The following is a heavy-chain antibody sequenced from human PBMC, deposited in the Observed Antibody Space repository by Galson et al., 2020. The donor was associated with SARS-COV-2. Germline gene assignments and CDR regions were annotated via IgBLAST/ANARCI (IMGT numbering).Heavy chain of an antibody. Sequence: INPSGGSTSYAQKFQGRVTMTRDTSTSTVYMELSSLRSEDTAVYYCARETYYDFWSGYYTALGYGMDVWGQGTTVTVSS. CDR3: ARETYYDFWSGYYTALGYGMDV. CDR2: INPSGGST. D-gene: IGHD3-3*01. J-gene: IGHJ6*02. V-gene: IGHV1-46*03.